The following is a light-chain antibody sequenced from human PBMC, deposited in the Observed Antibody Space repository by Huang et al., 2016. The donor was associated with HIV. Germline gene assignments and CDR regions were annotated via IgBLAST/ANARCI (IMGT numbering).Light chain of an antibody. CDR1: QGISNS. CDR3: QQYYSTPPT. J-gene: IGKJ1*01. CDR2: AAA. V-gene: IGKV1-NL1*01. Sequence: DIQMPQSPSSLSASVGDRVTITCRASQGISNSLAWYQQKPGKAPKLLLYAAARLESGVPSRFSGSGSGTDYTLTISSLQPEDFAAYYCQQYYSTPPTFGQGTKVEIK.